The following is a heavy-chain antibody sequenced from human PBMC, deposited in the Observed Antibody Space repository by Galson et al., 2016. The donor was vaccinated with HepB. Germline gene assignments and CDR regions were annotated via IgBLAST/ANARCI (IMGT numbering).Heavy chain of an antibody. J-gene: IGHJ1*01. V-gene: IGHV3-23*01. Sequence: SLRLSCAASGFTFSSYAMSWVRQSPGKGLEWVSSISNSGGTTHYADSVQRRFTISRDNSKNTLYLQMNSLTAADAALYYCANSYCTGTACYRWHFRGQGTLVTVSS. CDR2: ISNSGGTT. CDR3: ANSYCTGTACYRWHF. CDR1: GFTFSSYA. D-gene: IGHD1-1*01.